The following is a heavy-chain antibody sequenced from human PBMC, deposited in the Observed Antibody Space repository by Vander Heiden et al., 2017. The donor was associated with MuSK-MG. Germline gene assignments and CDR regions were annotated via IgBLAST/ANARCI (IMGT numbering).Heavy chain of an antibody. CDR2: FDARADIT. V-gene: IGHV3-23*01. CDR1: GFTFSSFA. J-gene: IGHJ4*02. D-gene: IGHD3-10*01. CDR3: AKPVHDGSESSFQTFDS. Sequence: QLLESGGGLVQPGGSLRLSCAASGFTFSSFAMGWVRQAPGKGLEWVSSFDARADITNYADSVKGRFTISRDNSKSILYLQMNSLRGEDTAVYYCAKPVHDGSESSFQTFDSWGQGTRVTVSS.